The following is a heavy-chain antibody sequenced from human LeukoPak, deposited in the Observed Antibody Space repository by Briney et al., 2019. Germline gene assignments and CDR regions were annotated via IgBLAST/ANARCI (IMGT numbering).Heavy chain of an antibody. CDR2: INSDGTLT. D-gene: IGHD6-19*01. Sequence: PGGSLRLSCAASGFTFSKYWMLWVRQAPGKGLESVSLINSDGTLTTYAGSVKGRFPVSRDNADNTMFLQMNSVRDEDTAVYYCATKQWLAPPPDSWGQGTPVTVSS. CDR1: GFTFSKYW. CDR3: ATKQWLAPPPDS. V-gene: IGHV3-74*01. J-gene: IGHJ4*02.